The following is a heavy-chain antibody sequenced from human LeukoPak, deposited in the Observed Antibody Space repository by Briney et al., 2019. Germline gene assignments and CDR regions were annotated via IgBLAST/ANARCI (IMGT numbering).Heavy chain of an antibody. V-gene: IGHV3-15*01. CDR1: GLTFSNAW. CDR3: TTGADSSGYYTMEYFQH. D-gene: IGHD3-22*01. CDR2: IKSKTDGGTT. Sequence: PGGSLRLSCAASGLTFSNAWMSWVRQAPGKGLEWVGRIKSKTDGGTTDYAAPVKGRFTISRDDSKNTLYLQMNSLKTEDTAVYYCTTGADSSGYYTMEYFQHWGQGTLVTVSS. J-gene: IGHJ1*01.